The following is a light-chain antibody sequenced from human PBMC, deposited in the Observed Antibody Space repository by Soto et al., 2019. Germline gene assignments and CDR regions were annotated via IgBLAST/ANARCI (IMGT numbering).Light chain of an antibody. V-gene: IGLV2-14*01. Sequence: QSVLTQPASVSGSPGQSITISCTGTSSDVGGYNYVSWYQQHPGKAPKLMIYDVSNRPSGVSNRFSGSKSGNTASLTISGLQAEGEADYYCSSYTSSSPVVFGGGTKLTVL. CDR3: SSYTSSSPVV. CDR1: SSDVGGYNY. CDR2: DVS. J-gene: IGLJ2*01.